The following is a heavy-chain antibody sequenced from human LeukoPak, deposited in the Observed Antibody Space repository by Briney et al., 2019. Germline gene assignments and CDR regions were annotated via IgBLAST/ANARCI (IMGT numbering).Heavy chain of an antibody. V-gene: IGHV2-70*11. J-gene: IGHJ4*02. CDR1: GFALSTRGRC. CDR2: IDWDDDK. D-gene: IGHD3-22*01. CDR3: ARISNYYDSSGRFDY. Sequence: SXPTLVNPTQTLTLTCTFSGFALSTRGRCVSWIRQPPGKALEWLSRIDWDDDKYYTTSLKTRLTISKDTSKNQVVLTMTNMDPVDTATYYCARISNYYDSSGRFDYWGQGTLVTVSS.